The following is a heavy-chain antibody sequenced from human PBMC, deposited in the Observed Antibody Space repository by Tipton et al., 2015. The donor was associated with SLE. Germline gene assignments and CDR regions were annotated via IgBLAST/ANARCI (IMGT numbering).Heavy chain of an antibody. CDR2: IYTSGST. CDR1: GVSISSGSYY. Sequence: TLSLTCTVSGVSISSGSYYWSWIRRPAGKGLEWIGRIYTSGSTNYNPSIRSRVTITVDTSKNQFSLKLSHVTAADTAVYYCARGWERHFDYWGQGTLVTVSS. CDR3: ARGWERHFDY. J-gene: IGHJ4*02. V-gene: IGHV4-61*02. D-gene: IGHD1-26*01.